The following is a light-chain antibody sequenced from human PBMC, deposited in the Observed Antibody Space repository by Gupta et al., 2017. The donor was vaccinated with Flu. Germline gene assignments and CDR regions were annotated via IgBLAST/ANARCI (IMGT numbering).Light chain of an antibody. CDR1: QDISNY. CDR2: DAS. J-gene: IGKJ3*01. CDR3: QQYDNLQFT. V-gene: IGKV1-33*01. Sequence: DIQISQSPSSLSASVGDRVTITCQASQDISNYLNWYQQKPGQAPKLLSYDASNLETGVPSRFSGSGSGTDFTFTISSLQPEDIATYYCQQYDNLQFTFGPGTEVDIK.